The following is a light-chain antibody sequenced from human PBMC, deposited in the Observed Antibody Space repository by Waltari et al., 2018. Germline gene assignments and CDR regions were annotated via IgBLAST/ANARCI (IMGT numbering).Light chain of an antibody. J-gene: IGKJ2*01. CDR3: QHYDGSPNT. CDR1: QSLLDSSNNKND. V-gene: IGKV4-1*01. CDR2: WGS. Sequence: DIVMTQSPDSLAVYLGERATINCKSSQSLLDSSNNKNDLTWYQQKPGQPPTLLIYWGSTLGTGVSDRCSGSESGRDVTLTISSLQAEDGAGYDCQHYDGSPNTLGQGTKLEIK.